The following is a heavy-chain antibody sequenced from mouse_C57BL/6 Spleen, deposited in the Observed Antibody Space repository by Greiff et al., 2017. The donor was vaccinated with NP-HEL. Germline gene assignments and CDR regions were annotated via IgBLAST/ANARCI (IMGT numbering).Heavy chain of an antibody. CDR1: GYTFTSYW. Sequence: VQLQQPGAELVKPGASVKLSCKASGYTFTSYWMHWVKQRPGQGLEWIGMIHPNSGSTNYNEKFKSKATLTVDKSSSTAYMQLSSLTSEDSAVYYCAGTGSSPAWFAYWGQGTLVTVSA. J-gene: IGHJ3*01. D-gene: IGHD1-1*01. V-gene: IGHV1-64*01. CDR2: IHPNSGST. CDR3: AGTGSSPAWFAY.